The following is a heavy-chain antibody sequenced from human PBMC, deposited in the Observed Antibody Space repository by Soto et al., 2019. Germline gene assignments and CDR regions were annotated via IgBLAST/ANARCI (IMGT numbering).Heavy chain of an antibody. V-gene: IGHV3-23*01. Sequence: DVQFLESGGGLVQPEGSLRLSCAASGFTFSSYAMGWVRQGPGKGLEWVAVVSIGGSTHYADSVRGRFTISRDNSKNTLSLQMNSLTAEDTAVYYCARTLSWRRGPFDSWGQGTLVTVSS. CDR3: ARTLSWRRGPFDS. CDR2: VSIGGST. D-gene: IGHD2-15*01. CDR1: GFTFSSYA. J-gene: IGHJ4*02.